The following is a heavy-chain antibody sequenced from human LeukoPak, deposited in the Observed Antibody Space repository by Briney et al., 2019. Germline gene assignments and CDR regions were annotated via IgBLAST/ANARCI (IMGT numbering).Heavy chain of an antibody. Sequence: SGTLSLTCAVYGGSFSGYYWSWIRQPPGKGLEWIGEINHSGSTNYNPSLKSRVTISVDTSKNQFSLKLSSVTAADTAVYYCARGPRFLEWLLWWGPYQYYFDYWGQGTLVTVSS. J-gene: IGHJ4*02. CDR3: ARGPRFLEWLLWWGPYQYYFDY. D-gene: IGHD3-3*01. CDR1: GGSFSGYY. V-gene: IGHV4-34*01. CDR2: INHSGST.